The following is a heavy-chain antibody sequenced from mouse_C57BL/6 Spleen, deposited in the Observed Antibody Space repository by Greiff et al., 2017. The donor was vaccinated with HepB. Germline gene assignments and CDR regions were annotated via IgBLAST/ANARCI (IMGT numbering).Heavy chain of an antibody. J-gene: IGHJ3*01. CDR1: GFTFSSYG. V-gene: IGHV5-6*01. D-gene: IGHD2-1*01. Sequence: EVQLVESGGDLVKPGGSLKLSCAASGFTFSSYGMSWVRQTPDKRLEWVATISSGGSYTYYPDSVKGRFTISRDNAKNTLYLQMSSLKSEDTAMYYCARQEVSLLSYWGQGTLVTVSA. CDR3: ARQEVSLLSY. CDR2: ISSGGSYT.